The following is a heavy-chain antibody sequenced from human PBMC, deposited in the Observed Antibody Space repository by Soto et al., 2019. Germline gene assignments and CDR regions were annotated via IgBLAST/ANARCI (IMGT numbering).Heavy chain of an antibody. V-gene: IGHV4-31*03. CDR2: IYYSGSA. CDR1: GGSICRGYSY. J-gene: IGHJ4*02. D-gene: IGHD3-10*01. CDR3: ARTFYYGSGTSDY. Sequence: PSETLSLTCTVSGGSICRGYSYWTWIRQHPGTGLEWIGYIYYSGSAYYNPSLKSRVTISVDTSRSQFSLKLSSVTAADTAVYYCARTFYYGSGTSDYWGQGTLVTVSS.